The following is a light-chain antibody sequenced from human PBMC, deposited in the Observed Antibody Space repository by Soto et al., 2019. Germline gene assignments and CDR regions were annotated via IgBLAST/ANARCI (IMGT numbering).Light chain of an antibody. CDR1: TSDVGANNY. CDR2: DVS. V-gene: IGLV2-14*03. J-gene: IGLJ3*02. CDR3: SSYTISNTGV. Sequence: QSALTQPASVSGSPGQSITISCTGTTSDVGANNYVSWYQQHPGKAPKLMIYDVSNRPSGVSDRFSGSKSANTASLTISGLQAEDEADYYCSSYTISNTGVFGGGTKVTVL.